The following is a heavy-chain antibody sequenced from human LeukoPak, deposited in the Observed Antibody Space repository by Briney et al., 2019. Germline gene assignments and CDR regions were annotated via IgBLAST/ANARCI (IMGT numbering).Heavy chain of an antibody. CDR3: AKTIPYWYFDL. CDR2: IGGDGGTT. V-gene: IGHV3-23*01. J-gene: IGHJ2*01. Sequence: GGSLRLSCAASGFTLSTYDMSWVRQAPTKGVEWFSAIGGDGGTTYADSVKGRFTISRDNSKNTLYLQMNSLRAEDTAIYYCAKTIPYWYFDLWGHGTLVTVSS. CDR1: GFTLSTYD. D-gene: IGHD5-24*01.